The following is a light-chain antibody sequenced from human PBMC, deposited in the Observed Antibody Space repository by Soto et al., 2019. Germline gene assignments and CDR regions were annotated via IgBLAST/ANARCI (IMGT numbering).Light chain of an antibody. CDR1: QSFSTW. CDR2: DVS. V-gene: IGKV1-5*01. J-gene: IGKJ4*01. Sequence: TQMTQSPSTLSASVGDRVTITCRASQSFSTWLAWYQQKPGKAPKLLIYDVSNLESGVTSRFSGSGSVTEFTITIGSLQPDDFATYYCQQYYSYRLTFGGGTTLDIK. CDR3: QQYYSYRLT.